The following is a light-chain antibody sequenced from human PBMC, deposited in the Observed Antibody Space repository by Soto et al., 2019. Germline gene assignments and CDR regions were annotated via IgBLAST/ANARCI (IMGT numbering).Light chain of an antibody. J-gene: IGKJ3*01. CDR1: QGISSY. V-gene: IGKV1-8*01. CDR3: QQYYSYPGT. Sequence: AIRMTQSPSSLSASTGDRVTITCRASQGISSYLAWYQQKPGKAPKLLIYAASTLQSGVPSRVSGSGSGTDFTLTISCLQSADFATYYCQQYYSYPGTFGPGTKVDIK. CDR2: AAS.